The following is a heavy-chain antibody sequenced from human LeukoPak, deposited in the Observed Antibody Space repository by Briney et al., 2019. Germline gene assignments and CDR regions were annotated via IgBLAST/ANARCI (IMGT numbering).Heavy chain of an antibody. V-gene: IGHV4-59*12. D-gene: IGHD3-9*01. Sequence: SETLSLTCTVSGGSINSYYWSWIRQPPGKGLEWIGYIYYSGSTNYNPSLKSRVTISVDTSKNQFSLKLSSVTAADTAVYYCARDGGGLNDIHADYWGQGTLVTVSS. CDR3: ARDGGGLNDIHADY. CDR1: GGSINSYY. CDR2: IYYSGST. J-gene: IGHJ4*02.